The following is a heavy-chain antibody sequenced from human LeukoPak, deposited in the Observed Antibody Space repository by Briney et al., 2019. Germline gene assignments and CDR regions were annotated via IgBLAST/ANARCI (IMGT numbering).Heavy chain of an antibody. CDR1: GLIYSLYS. V-gene: IGHV3-64*02. CDR3: ARQAAGVVY. D-gene: IGHD6-13*01. CDR2: LSHKGDST. J-gene: IGHJ4*02. Sequence: LFRAFSGLIYSLYSMHWVRRPSARGLVDVSDLSHKGDSTYYADSVKGRFTISRDNSKNTLYLQMGGLRAEDMAVYYCARQAAGVVYWGQGTLVTVSS.